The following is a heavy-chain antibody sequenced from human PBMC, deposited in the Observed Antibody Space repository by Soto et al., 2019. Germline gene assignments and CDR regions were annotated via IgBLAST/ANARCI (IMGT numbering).Heavy chain of an antibody. J-gene: IGHJ5*02. D-gene: IGHD2-8*01. CDR1: GFTVSSYA. CDR3: AKGKATGVYNWFDP. CDR2: ISGSGGST. V-gene: IGHV3-23*01. Sequence: HPCGSLGLSCAASGFTVSSYAMSWVRQAPGKRLEWVSAISGSGGSTYYADSVKGRFTISRDNSKNTLYLQMNSLRAEDTAVYYCAKGKATGVYNWFDPWGQGTLVTVSS.